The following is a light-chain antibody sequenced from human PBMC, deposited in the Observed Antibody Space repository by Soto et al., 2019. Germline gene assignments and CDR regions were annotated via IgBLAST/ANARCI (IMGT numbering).Light chain of an antibody. V-gene: IGKV4-1*01. CDR1: QSVLYSSNNTNY. Sequence: DIVMTQSPDSLAVSLGERATINCKSSQSVLYSSNNTNYLAWYQQKPGQPPKLLIYWASTRESGVPDRFSGSASGTDFTLSISSLQAEDVAVYYCQQYYSTPQTFGQGTKVEIK. CDR3: QQYYSTPQT. J-gene: IGKJ1*01. CDR2: WAS.